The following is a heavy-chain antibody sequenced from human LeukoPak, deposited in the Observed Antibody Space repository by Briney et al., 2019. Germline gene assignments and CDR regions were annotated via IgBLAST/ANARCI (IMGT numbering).Heavy chain of an antibody. J-gene: IGHJ4*02. CDR3: ASGGYDWDAYDY. V-gene: IGHV1-46*01. D-gene: IGHD5-12*01. CDR2: INPSGGGT. CDR1: GNSY. Sequence: ASVKVSCKASGNSYIHWVRQAPGQGLEWMGMINPSGGGTSYAQKFQGRVTMTRDRSTSIVYMELSGLRSEDTAVYFCASGGYDWDAYDYWGQGTPVTVSS.